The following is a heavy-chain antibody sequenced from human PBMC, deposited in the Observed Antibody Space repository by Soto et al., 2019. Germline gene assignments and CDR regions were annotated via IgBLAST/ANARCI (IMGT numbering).Heavy chain of an antibody. CDR1: GFTFSSYA. D-gene: IGHD3-3*01. V-gene: IGHV3-23*01. Sequence: EVQLLESGGGLVQPGGSVRLSCAASGFTFSSYAMSWVRQAPGKGLEWVSAISGSGGSTYYADSVKGRFTISRDNSKNTLYLQMNSLRAEDTAVYYCAKPTIFGVDYDYWGQGTLVTVSS. CDR2: ISGSGGST. J-gene: IGHJ4*02. CDR3: AKPTIFGVDYDY.